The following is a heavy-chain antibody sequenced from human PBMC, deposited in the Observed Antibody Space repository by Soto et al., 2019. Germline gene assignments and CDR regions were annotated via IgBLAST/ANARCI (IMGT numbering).Heavy chain of an antibody. CDR3: ARGRDQPPVGLYFDS. CDR1: GDAFTIYF. D-gene: IGHD1-26*01. J-gene: IGHJ4*02. V-gene: IGHV1-69*01. Sequence: QVQLVQSGAEVKKPGSSVKVSCKASGDAFTIYFFDWVRQAPGQGLEWMGGIIPMFGTPKYAQTFQDRVTISADVSTGTAYLELTSLRFDDTAVYYCARGRDQPPVGLYFDSWGEGTRVTVSS. CDR2: IIPMFGTP.